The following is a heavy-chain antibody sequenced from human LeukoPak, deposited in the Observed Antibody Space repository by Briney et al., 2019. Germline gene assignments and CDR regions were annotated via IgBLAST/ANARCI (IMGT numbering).Heavy chain of an antibody. V-gene: IGHV1-2*06. CDR2: INPKTGGT. CDR1: GYTFTGYF. CDR3: ARVGDGLNDAFDM. Sequence: ASVKVSCKASGYTFTGYFMNWVRQAPGQGPEWMGRINPKTGGTNYAQKFQGRVIMTRDTSITTGYMELSRLRSDDTAVYYCARVGDGLNDAFDMWGQGTLVTVSS. J-gene: IGHJ3*02. D-gene: IGHD5-24*01.